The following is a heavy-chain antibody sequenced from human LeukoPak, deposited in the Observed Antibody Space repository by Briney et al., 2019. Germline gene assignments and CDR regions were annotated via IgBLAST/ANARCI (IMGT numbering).Heavy chain of an antibody. V-gene: IGHV3-23*01. J-gene: IGHJ5*02. CDR3: AKDRVNDYVWGSYRSNWFDP. D-gene: IGHD3-16*02. CDR1: GFTFSSYA. Sequence: GGSLRLSSAASGFTFSSYAMSWVRQAPGKGLEWVSAISGGGGSTYYADSVKGRFTISRDNSKNTLYLQMNSLRAEDTAVYYCAKDRVNDYVWGSYRSNWFDPWGQGTLVTVSS. CDR2: ISGGGGST.